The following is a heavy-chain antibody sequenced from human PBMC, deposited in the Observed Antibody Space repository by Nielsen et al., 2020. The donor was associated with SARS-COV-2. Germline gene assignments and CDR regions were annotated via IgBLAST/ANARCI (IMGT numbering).Heavy chain of an antibody. V-gene: IGHV1-69*13. CDR3: AKSGGSGSYANWFDP. CDR1: GGTFSSYA. J-gene: IGHJ5*02. D-gene: IGHD3-10*01. CDR2: IIPIFGTA. Sequence: SVKVSCKASGGTFSSYAISWVRQAPGQGLEWMGGIIPIFGTANYAQKFQGRVTITADESTSTAYMELSSLRAEDTALYYCAKSGGSGSYANWFDPWGQGTLVTVSS.